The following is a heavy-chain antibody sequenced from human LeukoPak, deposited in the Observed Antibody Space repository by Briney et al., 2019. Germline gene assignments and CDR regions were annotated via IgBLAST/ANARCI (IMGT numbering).Heavy chain of an antibody. CDR3: ARDRSSSWPGAFDI. V-gene: IGHV3-64*01. CDR2: ISSNGGST. Sequence: GGSLRLSCAASGFTFSSYAMHWVRQAPGKGLEYVSAISSNGGSTYYANSVKGRFTISRDNSKNTLYLQMGSLRAEDMAVYYCARDRSSSWPGAFDIWGQGTMVTVSS. CDR1: GFTFSSYA. D-gene: IGHD6-13*01. J-gene: IGHJ3*02.